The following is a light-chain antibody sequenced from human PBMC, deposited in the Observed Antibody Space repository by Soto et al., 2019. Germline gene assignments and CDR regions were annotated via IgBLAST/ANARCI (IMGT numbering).Light chain of an antibody. CDR1: QSVSSN. V-gene: IGKV3-15*01. J-gene: IGKJ1*01. CDR3: QQYNNWPPVT. Sequence: EIVMTQSPATLSVSPGERATLSCRTSQSVSSNLAWYQQKPGQAPRLLIYGASTRATGIPARFSGSGSGTEFTLTISSLQSEDFAVYYCQQYNNWPPVTFGQGTKVEIK. CDR2: GAS.